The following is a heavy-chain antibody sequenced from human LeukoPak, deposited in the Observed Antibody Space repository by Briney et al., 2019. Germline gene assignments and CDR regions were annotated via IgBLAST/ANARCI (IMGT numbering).Heavy chain of an antibody. J-gene: IGHJ3*02. CDR2: ISSSSGSTI. D-gene: IGHD4-23*01. CDR3: ARALDENGGNSDAFDI. CDR1: GFTFSSYS. V-gene: IGHV3-48*04. Sequence: TGGPLRLSCAASGFTFSSYSMNWVRQAPGKGLEGVSYISSSSGSTIYYADSVKGRFTISRDNAKNSLYLQMNSLRAEDTAVYYCARALDENGGNSDAFDIWGQGTMVTVSS.